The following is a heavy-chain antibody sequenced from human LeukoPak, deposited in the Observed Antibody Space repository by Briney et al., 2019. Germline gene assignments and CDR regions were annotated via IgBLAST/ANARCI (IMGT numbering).Heavy chain of an antibody. V-gene: IGHV3-66*04. J-gene: IGHJ4*02. Sequence: GSLRLSCAASEFSVGSNYMTWVRQAPGKGLEWVSLIYSGGSTYYADSVKGRFTISRDNSKNTLYLQMNSLRAEDTAVYYCARPPYDSSGYYDSFYFDYWGQGTLVTVSS. D-gene: IGHD3-22*01. CDR1: EFSVGSNY. CDR2: IYSGGST. CDR3: ARPPYDSSGYYDSFYFDY.